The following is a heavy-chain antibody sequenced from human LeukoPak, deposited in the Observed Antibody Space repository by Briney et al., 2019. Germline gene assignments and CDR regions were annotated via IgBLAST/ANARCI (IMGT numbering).Heavy chain of an antibody. J-gene: IGHJ5*02. CDR1: GFTFKLYW. D-gene: IGHD2-15*01. V-gene: IGHV3-74*01. CDR3: VRGGPSTWS. Sequence: GGSLRLSCAVSGFTFKLYWMHWVRQAPGKGPVWVSRINDDGSDTTYTDSVKGRFTIFRDDAKNMLFLQMNSLRAEDTAVYYCVRGGPSTWSWGQGTLVTVSS. CDR2: INDDGSDT.